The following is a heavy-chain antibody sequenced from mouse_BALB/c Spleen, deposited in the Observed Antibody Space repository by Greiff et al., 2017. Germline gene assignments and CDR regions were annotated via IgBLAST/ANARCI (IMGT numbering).Heavy chain of an antibody. V-gene: IGHV3-6*02. J-gene: IGHJ2*01. CDR2: ISYDGSN. CDR3: ARGHYFDY. Sequence: EVQLQESGPGLVKPSQSLSLTCSVTGYSITSGYYWNWIRQFPGNKLEWMGYISYDGSNNYNPSLKNRISITRDTSKNQFFLKLNSVTTKDTATYYCARGHYFDYWGQGTTLTVSS. CDR1: GYSITSGYY.